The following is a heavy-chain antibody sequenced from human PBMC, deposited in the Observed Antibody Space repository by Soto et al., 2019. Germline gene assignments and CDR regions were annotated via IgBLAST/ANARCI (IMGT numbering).Heavy chain of an antibody. V-gene: IGHV4-59*01. D-gene: IGHD2-15*01. CDR2: IYYSGST. CDR3: ATREDCSGGSCSPLAFDI. Sequence: SETLSLTCTVSGGSITTNYWSWIRQPPGKGLEWIGYIYYSGSTNYNPSLKSRVTISVDTSKNQFSLKLSSVTAADTAVYYCATREDCSGGSCSPLAFDIWGQGTMVNVSS. CDR1: GGSITTNY. J-gene: IGHJ3*02.